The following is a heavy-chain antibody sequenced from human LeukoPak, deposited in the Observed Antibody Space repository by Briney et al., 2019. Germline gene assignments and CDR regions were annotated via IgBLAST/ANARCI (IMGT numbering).Heavy chain of an antibody. J-gene: IGHJ3*02. CDR1: GGSISSYY. CDR3: AREGSSVAFDI. Sequence: SETLSLTCTVSGGSISSYYWSWIRQPAGKGLEWIGRIYTSGSTNYNPSLKSRVTISLGTSRNQFSLKLNSVTAADTAVYYCAREGSSVAFDIWGQGTMVTVSS. D-gene: IGHD6-13*01. CDR2: IYTSGST. V-gene: IGHV4-4*07.